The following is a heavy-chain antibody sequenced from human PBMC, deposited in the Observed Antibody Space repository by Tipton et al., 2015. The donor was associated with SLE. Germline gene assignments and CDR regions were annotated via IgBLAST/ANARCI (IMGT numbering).Heavy chain of an antibody. V-gene: IGHV4-59*12. CDR2: IYYSGST. CDR1: GGSISTYY. D-gene: IGHD4-17*01. CDR3: ARDKNGDYYDY. Sequence: TLSLTCTLSGGSISTYYWSWIRQPPGKGLEWIGYIYYSGSTNCNPSLKSRVTISVDTAKNQFSLKLSSVTAADTAVYYCARDKNGDYYDYWGQGTLVTVSS. J-gene: IGHJ4*02.